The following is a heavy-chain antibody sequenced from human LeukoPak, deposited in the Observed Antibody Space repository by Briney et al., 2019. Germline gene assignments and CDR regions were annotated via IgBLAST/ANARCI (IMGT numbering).Heavy chain of an antibody. D-gene: IGHD3-22*01. CDR1: GGSISSYY. J-gene: IGHJ4*02. CDR2: IYYSGST. CDR3: ARLSNSDSSGYYWGFEY. Sequence: PSEPLSLTCTVSGGSISSYYWSWIRPPPGKGLECIGYIYYSGSTNYNPSLKSRVTISVDTSKNQFSLKLSSVTAADTAVYYCARLSNSDSSGYYWGFEYWGRGTLVTVSS. V-gene: IGHV4-59*08.